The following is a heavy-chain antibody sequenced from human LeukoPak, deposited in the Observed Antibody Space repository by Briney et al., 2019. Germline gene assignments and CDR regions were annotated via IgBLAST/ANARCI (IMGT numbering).Heavy chain of an antibody. V-gene: IGHV3-66*01. J-gene: IGHJ4*02. Sequence: GGSLRLSCAASGFTVSSNYMSWVRQAPGKGQEWVSVIYSGGSTYYADSMKGRFTISRDNSKNTLYLQMNSLRAEDTAVYYCASSNVVDRLTNEPPLNRWGQGTLVTVTS. CDR3: ASSNVVDRLTNEPPLNR. CDR2: IYSGGST. D-gene: IGHD2-15*01. CDR1: GFTVSSNY.